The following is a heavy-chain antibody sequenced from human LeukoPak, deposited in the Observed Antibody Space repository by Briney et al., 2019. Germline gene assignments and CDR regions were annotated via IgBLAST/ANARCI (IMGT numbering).Heavy chain of an antibody. Sequence: GGSLRLSCAASGLTFSTFAMTWVRQAPGKGLEWVSGIGASGGGTYYADSVKGRFTISRDNSKNMVYRQMNSLRAEDTAVYYCAKGILGGTRYYFDYWGQGTLVTVSS. V-gene: IGHV3-23*01. CDR3: AKGILGGTRYYFDY. CDR1: GLTFSTFA. D-gene: IGHD1-26*01. J-gene: IGHJ4*01. CDR2: IGASGGGT.